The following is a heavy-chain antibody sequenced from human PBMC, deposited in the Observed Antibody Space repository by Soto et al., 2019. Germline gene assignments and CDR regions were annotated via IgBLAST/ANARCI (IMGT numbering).Heavy chain of an antibody. V-gene: IGHV3-66*04. D-gene: IGHD5-12*01. CDR3: ARQEATTVGYFDY. CDR1: GFSVSANY. Sequence: GGSLRLSCVASGFSVSANYMTWIRQAPGKGLEWVSVIHGGGNTYYADSVMGRFTISRDNAKNSLYLQMNSLRAEDTAVYYCARQEATTVGYFDYWGQGTLVTVSS. J-gene: IGHJ4*02. CDR2: IHGGGNT.